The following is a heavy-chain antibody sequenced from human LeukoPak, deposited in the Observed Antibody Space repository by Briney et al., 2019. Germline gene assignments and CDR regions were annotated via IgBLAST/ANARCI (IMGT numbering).Heavy chain of an antibody. CDR1: GGTSSSYA. CDR3: ARELHLRGDYYDSSGYYYGFDY. V-gene: IGHV1-69*13. D-gene: IGHD3-22*01. CDR2: IIPIFGTA. Sequence: VASVKVSCKASGGTSSSYAISWVRQAPGQGLEWMGGIIPIFGTANYAQKFQGRVTITADESTSTAYMELSSLRSEDTAVYYCARELHLRGDYYDSSGYYYGFDYWGQGTLVTVSS. J-gene: IGHJ4*02.